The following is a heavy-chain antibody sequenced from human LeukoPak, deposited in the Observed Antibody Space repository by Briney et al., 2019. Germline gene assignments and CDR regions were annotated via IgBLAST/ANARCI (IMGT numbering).Heavy chain of an antibody. CDR3: AKGLLHSLDHRDTAMYGTPVDY. CDR1: GFTFSSYA. V-gene: IGHV3-23*01. CDR2: ISGSGGST. Sequence: PGGSLRLSCAASGFTFSSYAMSWVRQAPGKGLEWVSAISGSGGSTYYADSVKGRFTISRDNSKNTLYLQMNSLRAEDTAVYYCAKGLLHSLDHRDTAMYGTPVDYWGQGTLVTVSS. D-gene: IGHD5-18*01. J-gene: IGHJ4*02.